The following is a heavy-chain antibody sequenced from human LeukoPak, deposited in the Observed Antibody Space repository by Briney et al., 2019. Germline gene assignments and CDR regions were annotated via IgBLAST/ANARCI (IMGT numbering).Heavy chain of an antibody. Sequence: ASVKVSCKASGGTFSSYAISWVRQAPGQGLEWMGGIIPIFGTANYAQKFQGRVTITTDESTSTAYMELSSLRSEDTAVYYCARGNYRGYYYYSGEDYWGQGTLVTVSS. V-gene: IGHV1-69*05. CDR2: IIPIFGTA. CDR3: ARGNYRGYYYYSGEDY. D-gene: IGHD3-22*01. J-gene: IGHJ4*02. CDR1: GGTFSSYA.